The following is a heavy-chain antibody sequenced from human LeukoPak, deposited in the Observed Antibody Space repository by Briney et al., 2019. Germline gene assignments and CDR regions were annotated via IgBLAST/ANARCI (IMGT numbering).Heavy chain of an antibody. Sequence: GGSLRLSCAASGFTFSSYSMNWVRQAPGKGLEWVSPISSSSYIYYADSVKGRFTISRDNAKNSLYLQMNSLRAEDTAVYYCAGGYYYALGVWGQGTLVTVSS. V-gene: IGHV3-21*01. J-gene: IGHJ4*02. D-gene: IGHD3-22*01. CDR2: ISSSSYI. CDR1: GFTFSSYS. CDR3: AGGYYYALGV.